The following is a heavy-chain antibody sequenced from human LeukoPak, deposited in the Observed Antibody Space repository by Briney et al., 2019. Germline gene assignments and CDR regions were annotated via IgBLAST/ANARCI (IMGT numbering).Heavy chain of an antibody. CDR2: IYPGDSDT. CDR3: ARRRAGYCSGGSCQYYFDY. D-gene: IGHD2-15*01. J-gene: IGHJ4*02. CDR1: GYSFTTYW. Sequence: GEFLKISFKGSGYSFTTYWIGWVRQMPGKGLEWMGIIYPGDSDTRYSPSFQGQVTISADKSISTAYLQWSSLKASDTAMYYCARRRAGYCSGGSCQYYFDYWGQGTLVTVSS. V-gene: IGHV5-51*01.